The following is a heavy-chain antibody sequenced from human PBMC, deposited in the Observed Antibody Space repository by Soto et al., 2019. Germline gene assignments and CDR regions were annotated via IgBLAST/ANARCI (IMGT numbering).Heavy chain of an antibody. D-gene: IGHD2-21*02. J-gene: IGHJ4*02. CDR3: VRQRTSVVTQDYFDD. CDR1: GGSSNSRSYY. CDR2: IYYSGST. Sequence: SEGLSRPWTLPGGSSNSRSYYWGRILESPGKGLEWIGSIYYSGSTYYNPSLKSRVAMSVDTAKNQFSLKLRSVSAADTAVYYCVRQRTSVVTQDYFDDWGQGTLVTVSS. V-gene: IGHV4-39*01.